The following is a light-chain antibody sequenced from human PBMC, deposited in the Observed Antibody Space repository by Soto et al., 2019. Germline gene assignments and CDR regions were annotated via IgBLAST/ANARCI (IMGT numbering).Light chain of an antibody. CDR2: DAS. V-gene: IGKV1-5*01. J-gene: IGKJ1*01. Sequence: DIQMIQSPSTLSASVGDRVTITCRASQSISSWLAWYQQKPGKAPKVLIYDASNLESGVPSRFSGSGSGTEFTLTISSLQPDDFATYYCQQYHSYSRTFGQGTKVDIK. CDR1: QSISSW. CDR3: QQYHSYSRT.